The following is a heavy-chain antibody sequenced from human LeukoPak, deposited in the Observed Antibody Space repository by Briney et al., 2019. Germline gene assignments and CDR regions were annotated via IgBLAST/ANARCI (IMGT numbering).Heavy chain of an antibody. Sequence: SETLSLTCTVSGGSISSSSYYWGWIRQPPGKGLEWIGSIYYSGSTYYNPSLKSRVTISVDTSKNQFSLRLSSVTAADTAVYYCARQSLGYDSRGYREDFDYWGRGTLVTVSS. CDR2: IYYSGST. CDR3: ARQSLGYDSRGYREDFDY. D-gene: IGHD3-22*01. V-gene: IGHV4-39*01. CDR1: GGSISSSSYY. J-gene: IGHJ4*02.